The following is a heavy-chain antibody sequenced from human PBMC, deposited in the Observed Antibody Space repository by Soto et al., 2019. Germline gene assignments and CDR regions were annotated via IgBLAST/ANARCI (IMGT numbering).Heavy chain of an antibody. Sequence: HPGGSLRLSCAASGFTFNDFAMHWVRQAPGKGLEWVASMDWNGANIAYAASVEGRFTISRDNVKNSLFLQMNSLRAEDTAFYFCARDSGMVAAGRFSFDPRGQGTLVTVS. CDR2: MDWNGANI. CDR1: GFTFNDFA. CDR3: ARDSGMVAAGRFSFDP. D-gene: IGHD2-15*01. J-gene: IGHJ5*02. V-gene: IGHV3-9*01.